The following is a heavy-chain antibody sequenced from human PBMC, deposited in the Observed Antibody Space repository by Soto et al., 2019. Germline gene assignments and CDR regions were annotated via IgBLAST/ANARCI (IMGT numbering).Heavy chain of an antibody. D-gene: IGHD2-8*01. J-gene: IGHJ5*02. V-gene: IGHV3-53*02. CDR2: IYSGGST. CDR1: GFTVSSTY. CDR3: ARERDGHNPNWFDL. Sequence: EVQVVETGGGLIQPGGSLRLSCAVSGFTVSSTYMSWVRQPPGKGPEWVSDIYSGGSTYYADSVKGRFTIPRDNSKNTLYLQMNSLRAEDTAVYYCARERDGHNPNWFDLWGQGTLVTVSS.